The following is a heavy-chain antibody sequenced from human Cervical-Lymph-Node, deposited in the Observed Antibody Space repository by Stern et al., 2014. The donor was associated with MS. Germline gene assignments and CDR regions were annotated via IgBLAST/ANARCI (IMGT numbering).Heavy chain of an antibody. CDR2: SNDYDANT. D-gene: IGHD2-2*01. CDR1: GYTFTNYG. J-gene: IGHJ4*02. CDR3: ARDVECSGSRCYVGYTFDY. Sequence: QVQLVQSGAEVKKPGASVKVSCKASGYTFTNYGISWVRQAPGQGLEWMGWSNDYDANTNYAQKFQGRVTLTTDTSTRTAYMELRSLRSDDTAVYYCARDVECSGSRCYVGYTFDYWGQGTLVTVSS. V-gene: IGHV1-18*01.